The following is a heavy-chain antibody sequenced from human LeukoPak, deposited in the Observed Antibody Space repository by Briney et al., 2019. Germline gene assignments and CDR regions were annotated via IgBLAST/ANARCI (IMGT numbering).Heavy chain of an antibody. CDR2: MNPNSGPT. Sequence: ASVKVSCKASGYTFTSYDINWVRQATGQGLEWMGWMNPNSGPTGYAQKFQGRITMTRNTPISTAYMELSSLGSEDTAVYYCATVTRDCSRASCYNYWGQGTLVTVSS. CDR1: GYTFTSYD. D-gene: IGHD2-2*02. J-gene: IGHJ4*02. V-gene: IGHV1-8*01. CDR3: ATVTRDCSRASCYNY.